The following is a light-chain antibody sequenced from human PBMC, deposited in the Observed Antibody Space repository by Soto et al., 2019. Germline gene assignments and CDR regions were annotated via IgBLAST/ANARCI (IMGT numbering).Light chain of an antibody. CDR3: QKCKVAPFT. V-gene: IGKV1-27*01. J-gene: IGKJ4*01. CDR2: AAS. Sequence: ILMPQSPSSLSAFVGDRVTITCRASQDIVNFLAWYQQKPGKVPKLLIYAASTLQSGVPSRFSGSGSGTDFTLTISSLQPEDVATYYCQKCKVAPFTFGGGTKVDI. CDR1: QDIVNF.